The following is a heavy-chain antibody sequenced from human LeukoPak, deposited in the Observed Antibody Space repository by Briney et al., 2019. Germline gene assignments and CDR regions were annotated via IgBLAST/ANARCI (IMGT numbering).Heavy chain of an antibody. CDR2: IWYDGSNK. V-gene: IGHV3-33*08. J-gene: IGHJ4*02. D-gene: IGHD3-10*01. Sequence: PGGSLRLSCAASGFTFAIYAMHWVRQAPGKGLEWVAVIWYDGSNKYYADSVKGRFTISRDNSKNTLYLQMNSLRAEDTAVYYCAGNYGPYYFDYWGQGTLVTVSS. CDR3: AGNYGPYYFDY. CDR1: GFTFAIYA.